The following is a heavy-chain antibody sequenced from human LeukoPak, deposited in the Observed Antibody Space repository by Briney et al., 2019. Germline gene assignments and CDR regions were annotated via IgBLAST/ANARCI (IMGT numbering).Heavy chain of an antibody. D-gene: IGHD5-24*01. V-gene: IGHV4-34*01. CDR2: IYYSGST. Sequence: PSETLSLTCAVYGGSFSGYYWSWIRQPPGKGLEWIGSIYYSGSTYYNPSLKSRVTISVDTSKNQFSLKLSSVTAADTAVYYCARDRGRIGDGYNSNWGQGTLVTVSS. CDR3: ARDRGRIGDGYNSN. J-gene: IGHJ4*02. CDR1: GGSFSGYY.